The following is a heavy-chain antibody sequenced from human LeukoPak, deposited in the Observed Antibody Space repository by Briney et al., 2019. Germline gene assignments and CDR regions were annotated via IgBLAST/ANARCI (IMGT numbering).Heavy chain of an antibody. D-gene: IGHD6-13*01. J-gene: IGHJ4*02. CDR3: AKDGERSSSALFGY. CDR2: ISGSGGST. CDR1: GFTFSSYA. V-gene: IGHV3-23*01. Sequence: GGSLRLSCAASGFTFSSYAMSWVRQAPGKGLEWVSAISGSGGSTYYADSVRGRFTISRDNSKNTLYLQMNSLRAEDTAVYYCAKDGERSSSALFGYWGQGTLVTVSS.